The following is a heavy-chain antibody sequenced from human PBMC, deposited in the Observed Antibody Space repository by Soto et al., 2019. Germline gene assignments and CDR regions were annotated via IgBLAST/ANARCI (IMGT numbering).Heavy chain of an antibody. CDR1: GFSFSSYW. J-gene: IGHJ1*01. Sequence: GGSLRLSCSASGFSFSSYWVSWVRQAPGKGLQWVAKIKEDGSEGYYVDSVKGRFTISRDNAKNSLYLQMNSLRADDTAVYYCAIGGRYHYHWGQGTLVTVSS. CDR3: AIGGRYHYH. D-gene: IGHD1-26*01. V-gene: IGHV3-7*05. CDR2: IKEDGSEG.